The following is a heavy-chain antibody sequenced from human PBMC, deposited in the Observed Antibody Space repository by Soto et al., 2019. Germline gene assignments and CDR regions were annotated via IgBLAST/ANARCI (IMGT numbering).Heavy chain of an antibody. Sequence: GRSLRLSCAASGFTFSSYGMHWVRQAPGKGLEWVAVISYDGSNKYYADSVKGRFTISRDNSKNTLYLQMNSLRAEDTAVYYCAKGKYYYGMDVWGQRTTVTVSS. CDR2: ISYDGSNK. CDR3: AKGKYYYGMDV. V-gene: IGHV3-30*18. J-gene: IGHJ6*02. CDR1: GFTFSSYG.